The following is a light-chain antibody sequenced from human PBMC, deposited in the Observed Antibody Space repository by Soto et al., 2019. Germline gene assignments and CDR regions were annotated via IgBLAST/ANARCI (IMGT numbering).Light chain of an antibody. CDR1: QRVSSSY. CDR3: QPYGSSPYT. CDR2: GAS. Sequence: EIVLTQSPGTLSLSPGERATLSCRASQRVSSSYLAWYQQKPGQAPRLLIYGASSRATGIPDRFSGSGSGTDFTLTISRLEPEDFAVYYCQPYGSSPYTFGQGTKLEIK. J-gene: IGKJ2*01. V-gene: IGKV3-20*01.